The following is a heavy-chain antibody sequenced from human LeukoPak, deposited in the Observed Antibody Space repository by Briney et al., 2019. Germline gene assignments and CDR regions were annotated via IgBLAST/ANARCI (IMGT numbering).Heavy chain of an antibody. V-gene: IGHV4-4*07. J-gene: IGHJ1*01. Sequence: SETLSLTCTVSGGSISSYYWSWIRQPAGKGLEWIGRIYTSGSTNYNPSLKSRVTMSVDTSKNQFSLKLSSVTAADTAVYYCAISPDHYYDSSGQTQGHFQHWGQGTLVTVSS. D-gene: IGHD3-22*01. CDR1: GGSISSYY. CDR2: IYTSGST. CDR3: AISPDHYYDSSGQTQGHFQH.